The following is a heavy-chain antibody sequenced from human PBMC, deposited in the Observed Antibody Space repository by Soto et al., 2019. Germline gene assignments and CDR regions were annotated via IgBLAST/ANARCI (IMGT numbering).Heavy chain of an antibody. J-gene: IGHJ6*02. CDR1: GFTFSSSA. CDR3: AKVFHDYYYGMDV. CDR2: ISDDAAST. Sequence: PGGSLRLSCVASGFTFSSSAMSWVRQAPGKGLEWVSAISDDAASTYYADSLRGRFTISRDNSKNTLYLQMNSLRAEDTALYYCAKVFHDYYYGMDVWGQGTMVTVSS. V-gene: IGHV3-23*01. D-gene: IGHD3-3*01.